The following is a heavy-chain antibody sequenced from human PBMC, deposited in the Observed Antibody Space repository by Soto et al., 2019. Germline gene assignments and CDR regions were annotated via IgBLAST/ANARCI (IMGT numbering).Heavy chain of an antibody. D-gene: IGHD6-6*01. J-gene: IGHJ6*02. Sequence: GGSLRLSCAASGFTFSSYAMSWVRQAPGKGLEWVSAISGSGGSTYYADSVKGRFTISRDNSKNTLYLQMNSLRAEDTAVYYCAKAFRSSSQYYYGMDVWGQGTTVTVSS. CDR2: ISGSGGST. V-gene: IGHV3-23*01. CDR3: AKAFRSSSQYYYGMDV. CDR1: GFTFSSYA.